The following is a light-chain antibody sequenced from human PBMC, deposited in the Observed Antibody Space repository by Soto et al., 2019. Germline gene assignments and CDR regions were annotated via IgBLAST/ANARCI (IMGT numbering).Light chain of an antibody. CDR1: SSDVGGYNY. CDR2: EVS. Sequence: QAVVTQPPSASGSPGQSVTISCTGTSSDVGGYNYVSWYQQHPGKVPKLMIYEVSKRPSGVPDRFAGSKSGKTASLTVSGLQAEDEADYYCSSYAGSNNLVFGGGTKLTVL. CDR3: SSYAGSNNLV. J-gene: IGLJ3*02. V-gene: IGLV2-8*01.